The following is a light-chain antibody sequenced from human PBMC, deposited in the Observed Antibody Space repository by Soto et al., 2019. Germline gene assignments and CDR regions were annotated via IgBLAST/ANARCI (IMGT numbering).Light chain of an antibody. Sequence: KVVTQSPGPLSLSPGEKAALSCRASRRVGSTFAWYQQKPGQAPRLRMYDTSTRATGIPARFSGSGSGTEFTLTISSLQSEDFAVYYCQQYSNWPLTFGGGTKVDIK. CDR2: DTS. CDR1: RRVGST. J-gene: IGKJ4*01. CDR3: QQYSNWPLT. V-gene: IGKV3-15*01.